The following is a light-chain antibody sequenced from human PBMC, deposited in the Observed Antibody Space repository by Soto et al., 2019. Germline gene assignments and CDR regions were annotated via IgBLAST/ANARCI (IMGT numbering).Light chain of an antibody. J-gene: IGKJ4*01. Sequence: EIVLTQSPATLSLSPGDIAVLSCRASQSVSRSLTWYQHRPGQAPRLLIYDASTRATGIPRRFSGSGSGTDFTLTISSLEPEDFAVYYCQQRSNRFGGGTKVEIK. CDR1: QSVSRS. CDR2: DAS. V-gene: IGKV3-11*01. CDR3: QQRSNR.